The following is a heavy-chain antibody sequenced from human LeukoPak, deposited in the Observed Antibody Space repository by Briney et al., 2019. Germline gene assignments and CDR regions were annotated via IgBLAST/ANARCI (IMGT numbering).Heavy chain of an antibody. CDR1: GGSITTGGYY. J-gene: IGHJ4*02. Sequence: PSETLSLTCTVSGGSITTGGYYWSWIRQHPEKGLVWIGYIYSSGTTFFNPSLKSRVTISLDTSEHQFSLNLTSVTAADTALYYCARAYGSGSASNRYFDSWGQGALVTVSS. CDR3: ARAYGSGSASNRYFDS. CDR2: IYSSGTT. D-gene: IGHD3-10*01. V-gene: IGHV4-31*03.